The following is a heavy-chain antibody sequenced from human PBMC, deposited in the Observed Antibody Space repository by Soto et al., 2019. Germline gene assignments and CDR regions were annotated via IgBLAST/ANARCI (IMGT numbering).Heavy chain of an antibody. Sequence: QVQLVQSGAEVKKPGSSVKVSCKASGGTFSSYAISWVRQAPGQGLEWMGGIIPIFGTANYAQKFQGRVTITADESTSTAYMELSSLRSADTAVYYCARVKGIAAAGLYYYGMDVWGQGTTVTVSS. CDR3: ARVKGIAAAGLYYYGMDV. CDR2: IIPIFGTA. CDR1: GGTFSSYA. V-gene: IGHV1-69*01. J-gene: IGHJ6*02. D-gene: IGHD6-13*01.